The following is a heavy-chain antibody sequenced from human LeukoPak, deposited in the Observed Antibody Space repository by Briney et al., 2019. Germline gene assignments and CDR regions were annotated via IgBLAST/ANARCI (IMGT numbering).Heavy chain of an antibody. CDR2: IYHSGST. J-gene: IGHJ6*02. V-gene: IGHV4-38-2*02. Sequence: SETLSLTCTVSGYSISSGYYWGWIRQPPGKGLEWIGSIYHSGSTYYNPSLKSRVTISVDTSKNQFSLKLSSVTAADTAVYYCARRNIAAAGTSGYYGMDVWGQGTTVTVSS. CDR3: ARRNIAAAGTSGYYGMDV. CDR1: GYSISSGYY. D-gene: IGHD6-13*01.